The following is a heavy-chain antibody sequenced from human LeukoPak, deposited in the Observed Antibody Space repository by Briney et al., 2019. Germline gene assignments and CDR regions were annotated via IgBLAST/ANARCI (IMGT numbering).Heavy chain of an antibody. D-gene: IGHD2-15*01. V-gene: IGHV3-48*04. CDR3: AREKVVVAAITNNWFDP. J-gene: IGHJ5*02. CDR1: GFTFSSYS. Sequence: GRSLRLSCAASGFTFSSYSMNWVRQAPGKGLEWVSYISSSSSTIYYADSVKGRFTISRDNAKNSLYLQMNSLRAEDTAVYYCAREKVVVAAITNNWFDPWGQGTLVTVSS. CDR2: ISSSSSTI.